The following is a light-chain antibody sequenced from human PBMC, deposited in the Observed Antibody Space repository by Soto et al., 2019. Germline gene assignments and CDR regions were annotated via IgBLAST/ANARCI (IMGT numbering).Light chain of an antibody. J-gene: IGLJ1*01. CDR2: DVT. CDR3: SSYTSSSTPYV. CDR1: SNDVGGYNY. V-gene: IGLV2-14*01. Sequence: QSVLTQPASVSGSPGQSIAISCTGTSNDVGGYNYVSWYQQHPVKAPQLIIYDVTNRPSGVSDRFSGSKSGNTASLTISGLQAEDEADYYCSSYTSSSTPYVFGTGTKATVL.